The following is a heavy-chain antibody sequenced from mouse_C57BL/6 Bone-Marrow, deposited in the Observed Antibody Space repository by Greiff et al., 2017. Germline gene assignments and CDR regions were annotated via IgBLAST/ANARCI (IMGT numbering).Heavy chain of an antibody. J-gene: IGHJ1*03. CDR1: GFNIKDDY. CDR2: IDPENGDT. V-gene: IGHV14-4*01. CDR3: TTKGYDRGWYFDV. D-gene: IGHD2-2*01. Sequence: VQLQQSGAELVRPGASVKLSCTASGFNIKDDYMHWVKQRPEQGLEWIGWIDPENGDTEYASKFQGKATITADTSSNTAYLQLSSLTSEDTAVYYCTTKGYDRGWYFDVWGTGTTVTVSS.